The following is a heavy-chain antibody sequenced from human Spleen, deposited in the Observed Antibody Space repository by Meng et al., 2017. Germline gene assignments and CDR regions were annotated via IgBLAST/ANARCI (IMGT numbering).Heavy chain of an antibody. V-gene: IGHV3-74*01. CDR1: GFTFSSSW. Sequence: LSLTCAASGFTFSSSWMHWVRQVPGKGLVWVSRINSDGSATSYADSVKGRFTISRDNAKNTLYLQMNSLRSEDTAVYYCSRGAFDYWGQGTLVTVSS. J-gene: IGHJ4*02. CDR3: SRGAFDY. CDR2: INSDGSAT.